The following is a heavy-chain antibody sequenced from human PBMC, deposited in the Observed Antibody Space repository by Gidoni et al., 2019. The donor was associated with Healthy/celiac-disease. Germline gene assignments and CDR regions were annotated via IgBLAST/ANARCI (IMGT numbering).Heavy chain of an antibody. CDR1: GFTFSNAG. CDR2: IKSKTDGGTT. V-gene: IGHV3-15*01. J-gene: IGHJ6*02. D-gene: IGHD2-21*01. Sequence: EVQLVESGGGLVKPGGSRRLSCAASGFTFSNAGMSWVRQAPGKGLEWVGRIKSKTDGGTTDYAAPVNGRFTISRDDSKNTLYLQMNSLNTEDTAVYYCTTETGLFGYYYGMDVWGQGTTVTVSS. CDR3: TTETGLFGYYYGMDV.